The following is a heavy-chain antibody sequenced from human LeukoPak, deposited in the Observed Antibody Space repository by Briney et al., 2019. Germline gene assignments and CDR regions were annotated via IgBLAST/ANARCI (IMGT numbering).Heavy chain of an antibody. CDR2: ISSSSSYI. D-gene: IGHD1-26*01. CDR1: GLTFSSYS. V-gene: IGHV3-21*01. J-gene: IGHJ5*02. CDR3: ARENELRNWFDP. Sequence: GGSLRLSCAASGLTFSSYSMNWVRQAPGKGLEWVSSISSSSSYIYYADSVKGRFTISRDNAKNSLYLQMNSLRAEDTAVYYCARENELRNWFDPWGQGTLVTVSS.